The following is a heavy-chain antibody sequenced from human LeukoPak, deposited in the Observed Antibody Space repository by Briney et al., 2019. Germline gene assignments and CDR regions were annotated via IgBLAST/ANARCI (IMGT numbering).Heavy chain of an antibody. D-gene: IGHD3-9*01. Sequence: GGSLRLSCAASGFTFNTYSMNWVRQAPGKGLEWLSYVKSGNYDIQYADSVTGRFTVSRDSATNSLYLQMNDLKAEDTAVYYCAKDSDWAFDYWGQGSLVTVSS. CDR1: GFTFNTYS. V-gene: IGHV3-48*01. CDR3: AKDSDWAFDY. CDR2: VKSGNYDI. J-gene: IGHJ4*02.